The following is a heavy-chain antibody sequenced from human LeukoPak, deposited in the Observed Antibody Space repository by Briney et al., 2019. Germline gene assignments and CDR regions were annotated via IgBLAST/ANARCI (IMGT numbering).Heavy chain of an antibody. CDR3: VREGPPQGRPWSGWYPFDF. J-gene: IGHJ4*02. CDR2: IRGDGSER. V-gene: IGHV3-7*01. Sequence: GGSLRLSCAASGFTFSSYWMTWVRQAPGKGLEWVANIRGDGSERFYVGYLKGRFTISRHNAKNSLYLQMNSLRVDDTAVYYCVREGPPQGRPWSGWYPFDFWGQGILVTVSS. D-gene: IGHD3-3*01. CDR1: GFTFSSYW.